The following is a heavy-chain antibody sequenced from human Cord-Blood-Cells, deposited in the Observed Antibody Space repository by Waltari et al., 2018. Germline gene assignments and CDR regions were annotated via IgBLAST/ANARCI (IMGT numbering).Heavy chain of an antibody. J-gene: IGHJ4*02. Sequence: QVQLVESVGGVVQLGRSLRPSCAESGSTFSSFVMHWVRQAPGKGLEWGAVIWYDGSNKYYADSVKGRFTISRDNSKNTLYLQMNSLRAEDTAVYYCARDNNDYSFDYWGQGTLVTVSS. CDR3: ARDNNDYSFDY. D-gene: IGHD4-4*01. CDR2: IWYDGSNK. V-gene: IGHV3-33*01. CDR1: GSTFSSFV.